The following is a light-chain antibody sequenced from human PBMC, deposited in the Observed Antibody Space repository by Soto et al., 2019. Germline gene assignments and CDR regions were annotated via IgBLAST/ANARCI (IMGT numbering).Light chain of an antibody. CDR2: SDN. Sequence: QSVLTQPPSVSGTPGQRVTISCSGSSSNIGNNFVYWYQHLPGAAPTLVVYSDNHRPSGVPVRFSGSKSGTSASLTISGLRSEDEATYYCATWDDSLSGFVVFGGGTQPTVL. J-gene: IGLJ7*01. CDR3: ATWDDSLSGFVV. CDR1: SSNIGNNF. V-gene: IGLV1-47*01.